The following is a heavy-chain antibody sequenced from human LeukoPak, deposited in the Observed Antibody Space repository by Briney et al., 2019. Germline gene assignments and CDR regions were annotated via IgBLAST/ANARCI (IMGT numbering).Heavy chain of an antibody. CDR2: ISGSGRYI. CDR1: GFPFSTYS. V-gene: IGHV3-21*01. J-gene: IGHJ6*02. Sequence: GGSLRLSCAASGFPFSTYSMNWLRQAPGKGLEWVSSISGSGRYIYYADSAKGRFTVSRDNAKNSLYLQTNSLRAEDTAIYYCARDGYYYGSGSRGAIGYGMDVWGQGTTVTVSS. CDR3: ARDGYYYGSGSRGAIGYGMDV. D-gene: IGHD3-10*01.